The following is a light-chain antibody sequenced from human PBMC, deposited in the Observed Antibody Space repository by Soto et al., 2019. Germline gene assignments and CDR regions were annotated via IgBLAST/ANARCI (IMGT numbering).Light chain of an antibody. V-gene: IGKV3-20*01. Sequence: EIVLTQSPGTLSLSPGERATLSCRASQSVSSAYLAWYQQKPGQAPRLLIYAASSRATGILDRFSGSGSGTDFTLTISRLEPEDFAVYYCQQYDRSLYTFGQGTKLEIK. CDR1: QSVSSAY. CDR2: AAS. CDR3: QQYDRSLYT. J-gene: IGKJ2*01.